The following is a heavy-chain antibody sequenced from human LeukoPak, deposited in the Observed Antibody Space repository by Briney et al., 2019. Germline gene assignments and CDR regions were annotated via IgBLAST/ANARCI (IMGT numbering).Heavy chain of an antibody. CDR1: GFTFSSYA. CDR3: ARGMRSSGYPMTFDY. J-gene: IGHJ4*02. V-gene: IGHV3-23*01. CDR2: ISGSGGST. D-gene: IGHD3-22*01. Sequence: PGGSLRLSCAASGFTFSSYAMSWVRQAPGEGLEWVSTISGSGGSTYYADSVKGRFTISRDNSKNTLYLQMNSLRAEDTAKYYCARGMRSSGYPMTFDYWGQGTLVTVSS.